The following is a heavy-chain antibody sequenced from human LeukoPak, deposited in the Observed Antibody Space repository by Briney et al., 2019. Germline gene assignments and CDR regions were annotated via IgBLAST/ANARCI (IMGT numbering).Heavy chain of an antibody. D-gene: IGHD3-22*01. J-gene: IGHJ4*02. CDR2: INGDGINT. CDR1: GFTVSDNY. CDR3: ARTDYYDR. Sequence: GGSLRLSCAGSGFTVSDNYMNWVRQAPGKGLEWVSGINGDGINTNYADSVKGRFTISRDNAKNTLYLQMNSLRGEDTAVYYCARTDYYDRWGQGTLVTVSS. V-gene: IGHV3-74*01.